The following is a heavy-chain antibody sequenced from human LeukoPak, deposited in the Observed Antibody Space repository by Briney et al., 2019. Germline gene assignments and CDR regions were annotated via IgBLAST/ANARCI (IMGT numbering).Heavy chain of an antibody. CDR3: AKVGGNSPETDY. D-gene: IGHD4-23*01. V-gene: IGHV3-23*01. J-gene: IGHJ4*02. CDR1: GFTFSSYT. CDR2: ISDSSDTR. Sequence: PGGSLRLSCAASGFTFSSYTIKWVRQAPGKGLEWVSAISDSSDTRNYADSVRGRFTISRNNSKNTLYLQMNSLRSEDTAVYYCAKVGGNSPETDYWGQGTLVTVSS.